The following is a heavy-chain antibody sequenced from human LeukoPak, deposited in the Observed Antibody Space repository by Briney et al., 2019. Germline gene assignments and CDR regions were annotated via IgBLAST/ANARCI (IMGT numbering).Heavy chain of an antibody. V-gene: IGHV3-48*01. J-gene: IGHJ4*02. Sequence: PGGSLRLSCAASGFTFSTYSMNWVRQATGKGLEWVSYISSSSSTIYYADSVKGRFTISRDNAKNALYLQMTSLRAEDTAVYYCARGSTYYDSSGQVPFDYWGQGTLVTVFS. CDR3: ARGSTYYDSSGQVPFDY. D-gene: IGHD3-22*01. CDR1: GFTFSTYS. CDR2: ISSSSSTI.